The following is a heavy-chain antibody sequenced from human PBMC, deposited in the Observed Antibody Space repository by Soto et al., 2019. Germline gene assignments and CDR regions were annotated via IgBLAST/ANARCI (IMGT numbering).Heavy chain of an antibody. Sequence: QLQLQESGPGLVKPLETLSLTCTVSGGSISSSSYYWGWIRQPPGKGLEWIGSIYYSGSTYYNPSLKSRVTISVDTSKNQFSLKLSSVTAADTAVYYCARAEVVAATYYWGQGTLVTVSS. V-gene: IGHV4-39*01. D-gene: IGHD2-15*01. CDR3: ARAEVVAATYY. J-gene: IGHJ4*02. CDR1: GGSISSSSYY. CDR2: IYYSGST.